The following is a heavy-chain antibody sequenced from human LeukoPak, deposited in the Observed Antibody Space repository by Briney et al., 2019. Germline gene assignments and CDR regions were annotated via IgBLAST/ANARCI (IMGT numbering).Heavy chain of an antibody. J-gene: IGHJ4*02. Sequence: KTGGSLRLSCAASGFTFSSYSMNWVRQAPGKGLEWVSSISSSSTYIYYADSVKGRFTISRDNAKNSLCLQMNRLKAEATSVYYWASAFSSGSYTLDDYWGQGTLVTVSS. CDR2: ISSSSTYI. CDR3: ASAFSSGSYTLDDY. CDR1: GFTFSSYS. D-gene: IGHD1-26*01. V-gene: IGHV3-21*01.